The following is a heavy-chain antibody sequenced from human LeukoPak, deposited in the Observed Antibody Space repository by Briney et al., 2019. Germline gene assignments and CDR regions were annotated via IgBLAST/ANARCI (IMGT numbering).Heavy chain of an antibody. CDR1: GYTFTSYY. Sequence: ASVKVSCTASGYTFTSYYMHWVRQAPGQGLEWMGIINPSGGSTSYAQKFQGRVTMTRDTSTSTVYMELSSLRSEDTAVYYCARGEDLYSSGWYGGSDYWGQGTLVTVSS. CDR3: ARGEDLYSSGWYGGSDY. CDR2: INPSGGST. J-gene: IGHJ4*02. V-gene: IGHV1-46*01. D-gene: IGHD6-19*01.